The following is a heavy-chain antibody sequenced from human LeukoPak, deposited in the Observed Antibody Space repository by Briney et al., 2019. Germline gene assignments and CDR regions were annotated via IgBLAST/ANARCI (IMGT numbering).Heavy chain of an antibody. V-gene: IGHV1-69*13. CDR1: GGTFSSYA. Sequence: SVKVSCKASGGTFSSYAISWVRQAPGQGLEWMGGIIPIFGTANYAQKFQGRVTITADESTSTAYMELSSLRSEDTAVYYCARAGVVPAAMNGWFDPWGQGTLVTVSS. J-gene: IGHJ5*02. D-gene: IGHD2-2*01. CDR2: IIPIFGTA. CDR3: ARAGVVPAAMNGWFDP.